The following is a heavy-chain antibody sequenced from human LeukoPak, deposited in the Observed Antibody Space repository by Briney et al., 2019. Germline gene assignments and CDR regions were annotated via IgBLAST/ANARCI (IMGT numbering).Heavy chain of an antibody. J-gene: IGHJ4*02. V-gene: IGHV4-34*01. CDR2: INHSGST. CDR3: ARDRGVGAFDY. Sequence: MTSETLSLTCAVYGGSFSGYYWSWIRQPPGKGLEWIGEINHSGSTNYNPSLKSRVTISVDTSKNQFSLKLSSVTAADTAVYYCARDRGVGAFDYWGQGTLVTVSS. D-gene: IGHD1-26*01. CDR1: GGSFSGYY.